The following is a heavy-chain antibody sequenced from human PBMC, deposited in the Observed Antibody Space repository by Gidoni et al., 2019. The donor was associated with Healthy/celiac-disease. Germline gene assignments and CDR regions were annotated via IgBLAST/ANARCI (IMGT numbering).Heavy chain of an antibody. D-gene: IGHD5-12*01. Sequence: QVQLQESGPGLVKPSETLSLTCTVSGGPVSSGSYYWSWIRHPPGKGLEWIGYIYYSGSTNYNPSLKSRVTISVNTSKNQFSLKLSSVTAADTAVYYCARVQSGGWLQFDSFDYWGQGTLVTVSS. CDR2: IYYSGST. V-gene: IGHV4-61*01. J-gene: IGHJ4*02. CDR1: GGPVSSGSYY. CDR3: ARVQSGGWLQFDSFDY.